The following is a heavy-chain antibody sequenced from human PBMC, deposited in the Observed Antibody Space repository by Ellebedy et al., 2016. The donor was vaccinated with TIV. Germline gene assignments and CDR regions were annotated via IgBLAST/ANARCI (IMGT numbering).Heavy chain of an antibody. CDR2: LSGSGETT. V-gene: IGHV3-23*01. CDR3: ARDRGPWLTGFFDY. J-gene: IGHJ4*02. Sequence: GESLKISXAASGFTFGSYAINWVRQAPGKGLEWVSALSGSGETTYYADSVKGRFTISRDNSKNTLYLHMSSLRGEDTAVYYCARDRGPWLTGFFDYWGQGTLVTVSS. CDR1: GFTFGSYA. D-gene: IGHD3-9*01.